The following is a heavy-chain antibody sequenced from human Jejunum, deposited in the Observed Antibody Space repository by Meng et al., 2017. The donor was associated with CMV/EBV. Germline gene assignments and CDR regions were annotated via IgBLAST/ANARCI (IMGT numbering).Heavy chain of an antibody. Sequence: KPSGCALIDYYMLSVLPAARRGLEWVGSVGPDAGDTDYPQMFPGRVTVTRDMSINTVYMELTRLTSDDTAVYYCAKDGGSVLDYCLDFWGQGTLVTVSS. CDR3: AKDGGSVLDYCLDF. D-gene: IGHD3-16*01. CDR2: VGPDAGDT. CDR1: GCALIDYY. J-gene: IGHJ4*02. V-gene: IGHV1-2*02.